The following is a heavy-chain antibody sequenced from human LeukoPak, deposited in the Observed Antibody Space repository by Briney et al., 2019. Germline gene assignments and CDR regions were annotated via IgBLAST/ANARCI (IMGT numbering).Heavy chain of an antibody. D-gene: IGHD6-6*01. V-gene: IGHV3-7*03. Sequence: GGSLRLSCAASGFTFSSYGMSWVRQAPGKGLEGVANIKQDGSEKYYVDSVKGRFTVSRDNAENSLYLQMSSLRDEDTAVYYCARLTQLARGRYWGQGTLVTVSS. CDR3: ARLTQLARGRY. CDR1: GFTFSSYG. CDR2: IKQDGSEK. J-gene: IGHJ4*02.